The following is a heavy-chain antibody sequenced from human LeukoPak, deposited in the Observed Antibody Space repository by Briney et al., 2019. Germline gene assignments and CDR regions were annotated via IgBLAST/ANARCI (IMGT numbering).Heavy chain of an antibody. CDR3: ARSYSGSFDP. Sequence: SETLSLTCTVSGYSISSGYYWGWIRQPPGKGLEWIGYIYYSGSTNYNPSLKSRVTISVDTSKNQFSLKLSSVTAADTAVYYCARSYSGSFDPWGQGTLVTVSS. V-gene: IGHV4-38-2*02. CDR2: IYYSGST. CDR1: GYSISSGYY. D-gene: IGHD1-26*01. J-gene: IGHJ5*02.